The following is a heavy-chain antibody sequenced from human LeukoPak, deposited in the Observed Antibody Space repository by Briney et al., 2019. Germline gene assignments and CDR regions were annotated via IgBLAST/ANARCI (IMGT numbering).Heavy chain of an antibody. Sequence: ASVKVSCKASGYTFTSYAMNWVRQAPGQGLEWMGWINPNSGGTNSAQKFQGRVTMTRDTSISTAYMELSRLRSDDTAVYYCARGDYFGNFGIGTSYYYYYMDVWGTGTRVTVSS. CDR1: GYTFTSYA. CDR2: INPNSGGT. CDR3: ARGDYFGNFGIGTSYYYYYMDV. D-gene: IGHD4-23*01. V-gene: IGHV1-2*02. J-gene: IGHJ6*03.